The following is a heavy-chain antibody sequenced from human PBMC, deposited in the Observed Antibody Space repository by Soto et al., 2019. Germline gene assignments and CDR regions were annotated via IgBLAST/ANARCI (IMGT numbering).Heavy chain of an antibody. V-gene: IGHV3-48*03. J-gene: IGHJ4*02. D-gene: IGHD7-27*01. CDR3: ARIINWGSGSDS. CDR1: GFTFSNYE. CDR2: ISGSGFTV. Sequence: DVQLVESGGDLVQPGGSLRLSCAASGFTFSNYEMNWVRQAPGKGLEWVSYISGSGFTVYYADSVRGRFTISRDNAKTSLFLQMNSLRVEDTGVYYSARIINWGSGSDSWGQGTLVTVSS.